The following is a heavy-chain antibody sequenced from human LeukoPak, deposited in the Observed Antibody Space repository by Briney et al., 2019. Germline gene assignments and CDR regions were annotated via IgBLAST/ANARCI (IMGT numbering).Heavy chain of an antibody. CDR3: ARDIVVVVAATNHFDY. J-gene: IGHJ4*02. Sequence: PGGSLRLSYAASGFTFSSYWMSWVRQAPGKGLEWVANIKQDGSEKYYVDSVKGRFTISRDNAKNSLYLQMNSLRAEDTAVYYCARDIVVVVAATNHFDYWGQGTLVTVSS. CDR1: GFTFSSYW. V-gene: IGHV3-7*01. CDR2: IKQDGSEK. D-gene: IGHD2-15*01.